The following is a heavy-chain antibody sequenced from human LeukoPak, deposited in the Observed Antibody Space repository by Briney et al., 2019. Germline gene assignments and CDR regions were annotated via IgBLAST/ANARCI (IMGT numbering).Heavy chain of an antibody. Sequence: PGGSLRLSCEASGFTFSSYAMHWVRQAPGKGLEWVAVISYDGSNKYYADSVKGRFTISRDNSKNTLYLQMNSLRAEDTAVYYCARDQDDYGGPLDYWGQGTLVTVSS. CDR3: ARDQDDYGGPLDY. CDR2: ISYDGSNK. D-gene: IGHD4-23*01. V-gene: IGHV3-30-3*01. CDR1: GFTFSSYA. J-gene: IGHJ4*02.